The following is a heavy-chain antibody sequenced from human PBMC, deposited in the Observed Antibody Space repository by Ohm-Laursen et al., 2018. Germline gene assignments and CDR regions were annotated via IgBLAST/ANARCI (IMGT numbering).Heavy chain of an antibody. CDR3: ARPEREGYYDVLTGYSAFDY. CDR1: GYSFTSYW. V-gene: IGHV5-51*01. J-gene: IGHJ4*02. CDR2: IYPGDSHT. D-gene: IGHD3-9*01. Sequence: ESLRISCKGSGYSFTSYWIGWVRQMPGKGLEWMGIIYPGDSHTRYSPSFPGQVTISADKSISTAYLQWSSLKASDTAMYYCARPEREGYYDVLTGYSAFDYWGQGTLVTVSS.